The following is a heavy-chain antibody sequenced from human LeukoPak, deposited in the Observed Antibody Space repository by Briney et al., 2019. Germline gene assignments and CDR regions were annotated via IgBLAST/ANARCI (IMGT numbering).Heavy chain of an antibody. J-gene: IGHJ3*02. Sequence: GSLRLSCAASGFTVSSNYMSWIRQPPGKGLEWIGEINHSGSTNYNPSLKSRVTISVDTSKNQFSLKLSSVTAADTAVYYCARGRSVWLHPTGDAFDIWGQGTMVTVSS. D-gene: IGHD5-24*01. CDR1: GFTVSSNY. CDR3: ARGRSVWLHPTGDAFDI. CDR2: INHSGST. V-gene: IGHV4-34*01.